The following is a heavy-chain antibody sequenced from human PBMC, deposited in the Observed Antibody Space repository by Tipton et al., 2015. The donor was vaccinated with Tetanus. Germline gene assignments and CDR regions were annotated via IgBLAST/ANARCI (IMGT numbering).Heavy chain of an antibody. CDR3: ARGMDCYSSSIDDC. Sequence: QLVQSGAEVKKPGASVKVSCKASGYTFTGYYMHWVRQAPGQGLEWMGWINPNSGGTNYAQKFQGRVTMTRDTAISTAYMEVSRLRTDDTAIYYCARGMDCYSSSIDDCWGQGTLVTVSS. CDR2: INPNSGGT. J-gene: IGHJ4*02. CDR1: GYTFTGYY. V-gene: IGHV1-2*02. D-gene: IGHD2-2*01.